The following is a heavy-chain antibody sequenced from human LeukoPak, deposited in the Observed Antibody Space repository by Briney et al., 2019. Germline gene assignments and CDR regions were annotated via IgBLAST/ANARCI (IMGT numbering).Heavy chain of an antibody. CDR1: TFTYSNYG. Sequence: GGSLRLSCLDSTFTYSNYGMAWVRQAPGKGLEWVSGISGSGVDTNYADSVKGRFTIYRDSSRNTLYLQRSSLRAEDTAIYYCAKVLSGSFHPNYFDYWGQGTLVTVSS. J-gene: IGHJ4*02. CDR3: AKVLSGSFHPNYFDY. CDR2: ISGSGVDT. D-gene: IGHD5-12*01. V-gene: IGHV3-23*01.